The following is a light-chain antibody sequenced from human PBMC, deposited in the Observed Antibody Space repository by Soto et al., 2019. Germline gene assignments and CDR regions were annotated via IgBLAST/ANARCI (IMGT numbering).Light chain of an antibody. J-gene: IGKJ4*01. CDR2: DAS. V-gene: IGKV1-33*01. CDR3: QHYDHLPPLS. CDR1: QDIRNY. Sequence: DIQMTQSPSSLSASVGDRVTITCQASQDIRNYLNWYQQKPGKAPHLLIYDASNLRAGVPSRFSGSGSGKEFTFTITSLQPEDIATDYCQHYDHLPPLSFGGGTKVEIK.